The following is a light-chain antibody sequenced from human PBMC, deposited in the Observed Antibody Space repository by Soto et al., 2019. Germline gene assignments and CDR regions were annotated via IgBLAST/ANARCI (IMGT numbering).Light chain of an antibody. CDR1: SSDVGGYNF. V-gene: IGLV2-14*01. J-gene: IGLJ3*02. Sequence: QSVLTQPASVSGSPGQSITISCTGTSSDVGGYNFVSWYQHHPGKAPKLMIYEVSNRPSGVSDRFSGSKSGNTASLTISGLPAEDEADYYCNSYTSSYTWVFGGGTKLTVL. CDR3: NSYTSSYTWV. CDR2: EVS.